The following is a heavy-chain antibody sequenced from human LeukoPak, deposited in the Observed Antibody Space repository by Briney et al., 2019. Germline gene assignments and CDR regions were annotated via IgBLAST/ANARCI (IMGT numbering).Heavy chain of an antibody. D-gene: IGHD1-1*01. CDR3: TSDLECVNCHEGRY. V-gene: IGHV3-15*01. CDR2: IKSNAEGGTT. J-gene: IGHJ4*02. CDR1: GFTFNKSW. Sequence: PGGSLRLSCAASGFTFNKSWMSWVRQAPGKGLEWVGRIKSNAEGGTTDYAAPVKGRFSISRDDSKNTLYLQMSSLKTEDTAVYYCTSDLECVNCHEGRYWGQGTLVTVSS.